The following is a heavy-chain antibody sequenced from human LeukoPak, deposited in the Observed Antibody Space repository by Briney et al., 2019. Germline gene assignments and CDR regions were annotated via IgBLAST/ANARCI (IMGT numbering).Heavy chain of an antibody. V-gene: IGHV3-74*03. D-gene: IGHD5-12*01. CDR3: AREGRVSGYDFDC. CDR2: INSDGSSI. CDR1: GFTFSSYW. J-gene: IGHJ4*02. Sequence: GGSLRLSCAASGFTFSSYWMHWVRQAPGKGLVWVSRINSDGSSITYADSVKGRFTISRDNAKNTLYLQMNSLRVEDTAVYYCAREGRVSGYDFDCWGQGTLV.